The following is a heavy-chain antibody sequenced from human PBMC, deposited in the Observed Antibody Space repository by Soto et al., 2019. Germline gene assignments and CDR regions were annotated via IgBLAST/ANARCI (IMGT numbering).Heavy chain of an antibody. Sequence: GASVKVSCKASGYTFTSYYMHRVRQAPGQGLEWMGIINPSGGSTSYAQKFQGRVTMTRDTSTSTVYMELSSLRSEDTAVYYCARAQNYDFWSGYYIGFVPGVNWFDPWGQGTLVTVSS. CDR2: INPSGGST. J-gene: IGHJ5*02. CDR3: ARAQNYDFWSGYYIGFVPGVNWFDP. CDR1: GYTFTSYY. D-gene: IGHD3-3*01. V-gene: IGHV1-46*03.